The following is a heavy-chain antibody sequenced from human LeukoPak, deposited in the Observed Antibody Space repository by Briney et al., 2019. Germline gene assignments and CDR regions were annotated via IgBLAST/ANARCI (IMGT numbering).Heavy chain of an antibody. CDR1: GLTFSTSG. V-gene: IGHV3-21*04. CDR3: ARPTVTLDAFDI. Sequence: GGSLRLSCTASGLTFSTSGFNWVRQAPGKGLEWVASIGPTGSDRYHADSIKGRFTISRDNAKNSLYLQMNSLRAEDTALYYCARPTVTLDAFDIWGQGTMVTVSS. D-gene: IGHD4-17*01. CDR2: IGPTGSDR. J-gene: IGHJ3*02.